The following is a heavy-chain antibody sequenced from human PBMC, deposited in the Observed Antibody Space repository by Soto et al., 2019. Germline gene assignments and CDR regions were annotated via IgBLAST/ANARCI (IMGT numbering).Heavy chain of an antibody. CDR3: FSFFSGGYSYGFYSSGMDV. J-gene: IGHJ6*02. Sequence: PSETLSLTCTVPGGSISSSSYYWGWIRQPPGKGLEWIGSIFYSGSTYYNPSLKSRVTISVDTSKNQFSLKLSSVTAADTAVYYCFSFFSGGYSYGFYSSGMDVWAQGPTVTVSS. CDR1: GGSISSSSYY. V-gene: IGHV4-39*01. CDR2: IFYSGST. D-gene: IGHD5-18*01.